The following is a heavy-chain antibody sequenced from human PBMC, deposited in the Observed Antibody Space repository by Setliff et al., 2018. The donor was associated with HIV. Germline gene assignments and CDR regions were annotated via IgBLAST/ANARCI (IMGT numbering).Heavy chain of an antibody. CDR2: IHSGGST. J-gene: IGHJ4*02. Sequence: GGSLRLSCAASGFTVSNNYMSWVRQAPGKGLEWVSVIHSGGSTYYVDSVKGRFTISRDNAKNSLYLQMNSLRAEDTAMYYCARDWRSGYDLNFDYWGQGTLVTVSS. CDR1: GFTVSNNY. D-gene: IGHD5-12*01. V-gene: IGHV3-66*01. CDR3: ARDWRSGYDLNFDY.